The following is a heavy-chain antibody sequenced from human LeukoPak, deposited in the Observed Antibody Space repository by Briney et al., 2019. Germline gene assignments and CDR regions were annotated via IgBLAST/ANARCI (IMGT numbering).Heavy chain of an antibody. D-gene: IGHD6-19*01. CDR2: INHSGST. Sequence: PSETLSLTCAVYGGSSSGYYWSWIRQPPGKGLEWIGEINHSGSTNYNPPLKSRVTISVDTSKNQFSLKLSSVTAADTAVYSCARDQVAVAGGFDYWGQGTLVTVSS. CDR3: ARDQVAVAGGFDY. CDR1: GGSSSGYY. V-gene: IGHV4-34*01. J-gene: IGHJ4*02.